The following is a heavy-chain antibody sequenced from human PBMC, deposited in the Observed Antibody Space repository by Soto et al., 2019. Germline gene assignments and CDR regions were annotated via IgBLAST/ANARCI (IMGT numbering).Heavy chain of an antibody. CDR3: VLDVIPAAPDCFDY. CDR2: MSPSGAEK. V-gene: IGHV3-30-3*01. J-gene: IGHJ4*02. D-gene: IGHD2-21*01. CDR1: GFSFSTNV. Sequence: IQLVESGGDVVQPGTSLRLSCAASGFSFSTNVLHWVRQAPGKGLEWVAVMSPSGAEKYYTDSVKGRFTISRDNSKNTLYLEMNSLTSDETAVYYCVLDVIPAAPDCFDYWGQGTLVTVSS.